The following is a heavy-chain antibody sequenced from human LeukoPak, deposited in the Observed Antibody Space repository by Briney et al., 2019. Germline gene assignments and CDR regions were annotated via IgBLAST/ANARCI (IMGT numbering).Heavy chain of an antibody. V-gene: IGHV3-30-3*01. Sequence: GRSLRLSCAASGFTSSSYAMHWVGQAPGKGLKWVAVISYDGSNKYYADAVNGRFTISRDNSKSTLYLQMNSLRAEDTAVYYCARNWNAYYMDVWGKGTTVTVSS. CDR1: GFTSSSYA. CDR2: ISYDGSNK. D-gene: IGHD1-1*01. CDR3: ARNWNAYYMDV. J-gene: IGHJ6*03.